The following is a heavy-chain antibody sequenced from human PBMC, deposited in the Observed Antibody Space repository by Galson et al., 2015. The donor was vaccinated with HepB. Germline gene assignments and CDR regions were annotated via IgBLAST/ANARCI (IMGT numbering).Heavy chain of an antibody. CDR1: GFTVSRNH. CDR2: IYSGGST. Sequence: SLRLSCAASGFTVSRNHMSWVRQAPGKGLEWVSVIYSGGSTNYADSAKGRFTISRDNSKNTVYLQMNSLRAGDTAVYYCARDGPNSYGLDVWGQGTTVTVSS. J-gene: IGHJ6*02. CDR3: ARDGPNSYGLDV. V-gene: IGHV3-53*01.